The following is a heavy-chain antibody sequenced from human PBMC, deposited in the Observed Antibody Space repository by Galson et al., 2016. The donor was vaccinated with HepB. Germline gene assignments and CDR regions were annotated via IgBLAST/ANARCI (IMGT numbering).Heavy chain of an antibody. V-gene: IGHV4-59*01. CDR3: ARGSTGEYWDFDL. J-gene: IGHJ2*01. CDR1: GGSISGYY. Sequence: SETLSLTCTVSGGSISGYYWSWIRQPPGKRPEWIAYIYYSGSSDYNPSLKSRVTISVDRSNDQVSLKLSSATAADTAVYYCARGSTGEYWDFDLWDRGPQV. CDR2: IYYSGSS. D-gene: IGHD1-1*01.